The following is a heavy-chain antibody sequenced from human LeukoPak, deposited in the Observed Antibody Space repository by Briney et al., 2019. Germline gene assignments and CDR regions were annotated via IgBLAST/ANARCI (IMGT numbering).Heavy chain of an antibody. V-gene: IGHV4-4*07. CDR3: ARAACNNTSCYGGGNWFDP. CDR2: IYTSGST. D-gene: IGHD2-2*01. Sequence: KPSETLSLTCTVSGGSISSYYWSWIRQPAGKGLEWIGRIYTSGSTNYNPSLKSRVTMSVDTSNNQFSLKLSSVTAADTAMYYCARAACNNTSCYGGGNWFDPWGQGTLVTVSS. J-gene: IGHJ5*02. CDR1: GGSISSYY.